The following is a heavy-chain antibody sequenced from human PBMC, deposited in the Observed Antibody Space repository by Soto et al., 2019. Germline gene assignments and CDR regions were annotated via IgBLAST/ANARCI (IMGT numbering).Heavy chain of an antibody. D-gene: IGHD2-15*01. V-gene: IGHV3-15*07. CDR3: TTEGLRYY. J-gene: IGHJ4*02. CDR1: GFIFSNAW. Sequence: GGSLRLSCAASGFIFSNAWMNWVRQAPGKGLEWVGRIKSKANGETIDYAAPVKGRFTISRDDSKDTVYLQMNSLKTEDTAVYFCTTEGLRYYWGQGTLVTVSS. CDR2: IKSKANGETI.